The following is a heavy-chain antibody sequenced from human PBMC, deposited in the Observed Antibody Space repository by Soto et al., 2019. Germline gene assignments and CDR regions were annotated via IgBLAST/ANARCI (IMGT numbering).Heavy chain of an antibody. CDR2: IYPGDSDT. CDR3: ARKRDCIVNCDWGPYYFDH. J-gene: IGHJ4*02. Sequence: EESQKISCKASGYIFTNYWIGWVRHMPGKGLEWMGIIYPGDSDTRYSPSFQGQVTISADKSINTAYLQWSSLQASDTAMYYCARKRDCIVNCDWGPYYFDHWGQGNLVPVSA. V-gene: IGHV5-51*01. D-gene: IGHD2-21*02. CDR1: GYIFTNYW.